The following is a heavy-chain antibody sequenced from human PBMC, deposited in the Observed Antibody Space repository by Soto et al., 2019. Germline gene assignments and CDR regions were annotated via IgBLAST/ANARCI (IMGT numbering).Heavy chain of an antibody. Sequence: GGSLRLSCAASGFTFSSYAMSWVRQAPGKGLEWVSAISGSGGSTYYADSVKGRFTISRDNSKNTLYLQMNSLRAEDTAVYYCAKQIYGTYDYIWGSYRPKTFDYWGQGTLVTVSS. CDR2: ISGSGGST. D-gene: IGHD3-16*02. CDR1: GFTFSSYA. CDR3: AKQIYGTYDYIWGSYRPKTFDY. V-gene: IGHV3-23*01. J-gene: IGHJ4*02.